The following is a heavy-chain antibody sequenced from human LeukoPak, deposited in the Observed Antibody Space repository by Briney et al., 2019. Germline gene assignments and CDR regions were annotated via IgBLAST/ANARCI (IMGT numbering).Heavy chain of an antibody. Sequence: GGSLRLSCAASGFTFSTYGIHWVRQAPGKGLEWVAVIWHDGSNKYYADSVKGRFTVSRDNSKNTLYLQMNSLRAEDTAVYYCARGIPDSSGYYRGGGAFDIWGQGTMVTVSS. V-gene: IGHV3-33*01. CDR1: GFTFSTYG. D-gene: IGHD3-22*01. CDR3: ARGIPDSSGYYRGGGAFDI. CDR2: IWHDGSNK. J-gene: IGHJ3*02.